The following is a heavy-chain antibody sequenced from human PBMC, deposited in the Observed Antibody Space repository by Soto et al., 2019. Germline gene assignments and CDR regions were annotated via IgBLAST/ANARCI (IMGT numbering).Heavy chain of an antibody. CDR2: MNPNSGNT. CDR1: GYTFNDND. D-gene: IGHD5-12*01. V-gene: IGHV1-8*01. J-gene: IGHJ4*02. CDR3: ARRRIFGFSGYESLWGLGY. Sequence: ASGKVSCKASGYTFNDNDINWVRQATGQGLEWMGWMNPNSGNTGYAQKFQGRLTMTRRTSTSTAYMELNSLRSDDTAVYFCARRRIFGFSGYESLWGLGYWRERPPVT.